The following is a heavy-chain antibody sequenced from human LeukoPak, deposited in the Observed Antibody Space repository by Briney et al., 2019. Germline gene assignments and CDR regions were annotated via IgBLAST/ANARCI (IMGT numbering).Heavy chain of an antibody. CDR3: ANYRPPYGGNSGDY. CDR2: ISGSGGGT. CDR1: GFTFSSYA. J-gene: IGHJ4*02. Sequence: GGSLRLSCAASGFTFSSYAMSWVRQAPGNGLEWVSAISGSGGGTSYADSVKGRFTISRDSSKNTLYLQTNSLRAEDTAVYYCANYRPPYGGNSGDYWGQGTLVTVSS. V-gene: IGHV3-23*01. D-gene: IGHD4-23*01.